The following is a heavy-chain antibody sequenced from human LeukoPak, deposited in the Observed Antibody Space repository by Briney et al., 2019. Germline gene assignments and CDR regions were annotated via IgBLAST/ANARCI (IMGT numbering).Heavy chain of an antibody. CDR1: GFTFSSYA. CDR2: ISGSGGST. J-gene: IGHJ4*02. Sequence: PGGSLRLSCAASGFTFSSYAMSWVRQAPGKGLEWVSAISGSGGSTYYADSVKGRFTISRDNSKNTLYLHMNSLRAEDTAVYYCAKLTSITMKLYYFDYWGQGTLVTVSS. V-gene: IGHV3-23*01. D-gene: IGHD3-22*01. CDR3: AKLTSITMKLYYFDY.